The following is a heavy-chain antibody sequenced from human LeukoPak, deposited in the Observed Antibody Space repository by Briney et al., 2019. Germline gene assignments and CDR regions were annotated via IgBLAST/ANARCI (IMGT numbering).Heavy chain of an antibody. D-gene: IGHD1-26*01. V-gene: IGHV4-59*01. J-gene: IGHJ4*02. Sequence: SETLSLTCTVSGGSISSYYWSWIRQPPGKGLEWIGYIYYSGSTNYNPSLKSRVTISVDTSKNQFSLKLSSVTAADTAVYFCARRGAPSKFYYFDSWGQGTLVTVSS. CDR1: GGSISSYY. CDR2: IYYSGST. CDR3: ARRGAPSKFYYFDS.